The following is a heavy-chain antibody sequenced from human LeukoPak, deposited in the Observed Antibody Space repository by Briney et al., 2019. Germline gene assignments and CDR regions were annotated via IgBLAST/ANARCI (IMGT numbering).Heavy chain of an antibody. V-gene: IGHV1-24*01. CDR3: ATVYSSSWYFDY. Sequence: ASVTVSFTVSGYTLTELSMHWVRQAPGKGLEWMGGFDPEDGETIYAQKFQGRVTMTEDTSTDTAYMELSSLRSEDTAVYYCATVYSSSWYFDYWGQGTLVTVSS. CDR2: FDPEDGET. J-gene: IGHJ4*02. D-gene: IGHD6-13*01. CDR1: GYTLTELS.